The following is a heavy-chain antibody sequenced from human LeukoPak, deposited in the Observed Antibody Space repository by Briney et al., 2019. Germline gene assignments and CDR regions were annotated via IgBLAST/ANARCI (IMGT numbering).Heavy chain of an antibody. CDR1: GFAFSNAW. V-gene: IGHV3-15*01. CDR3: TTVPIVVFPTFDY. D-gene: IGHD2-2*01. Sequence: KSGGSLRLSCAASGFAFSNAWMSWVRQAPGKGLEWVGRIKSKTDGGTTDYAAPVKGRFTISRDDSKNTLYLQMNSLKTEDTAVYYCTTVPIVVFPTFDYWGQGTLVTVSS. J-gene: IGHJ4*02. CDR2: IKSKTDGGTT.